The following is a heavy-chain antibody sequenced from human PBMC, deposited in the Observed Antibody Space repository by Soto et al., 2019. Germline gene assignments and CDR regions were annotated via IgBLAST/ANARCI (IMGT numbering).Heavy chain of an antibody. J-gene: IGHJ5*02. CDR3: AHGYYDFWSGYSWFDP. V-gene: IGHV2-5*01. CDR2: IYWNDDK. CDR1: GFSLSNSGVG. Sequence: QITLKESGPTLVKPTQTLTLTCTFSGFSLSNSGVGVGWIRQPPGKALEWLALIYWNDDKRYSPSLKSRLTITKDTSKNQVVLTMTNMDPVDTATYYCAHGYYDFWSGYSWFDPWGQGTLVTVSS. D-gene: IGHD3-3*01.